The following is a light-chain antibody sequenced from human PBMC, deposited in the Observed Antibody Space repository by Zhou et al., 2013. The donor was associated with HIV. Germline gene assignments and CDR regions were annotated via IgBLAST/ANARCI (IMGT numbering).Light chain of an antibody. CDR1: EDISTY. Sequence: AIRVTQSPSSLSASTGDRVTITCRASEDISTYLAWYQQKSGKAPKILMYAASTLQSAVPSRFSGSGSGTEFTLTISSLQPDDFATYYCQHYNTYSPSWTFGQGTKVEIK. CDR3: QHYNTYSPSWT. J-gene: IGKJ1*01. V-gene: IGKV1-8*01. CDR2: AAS.